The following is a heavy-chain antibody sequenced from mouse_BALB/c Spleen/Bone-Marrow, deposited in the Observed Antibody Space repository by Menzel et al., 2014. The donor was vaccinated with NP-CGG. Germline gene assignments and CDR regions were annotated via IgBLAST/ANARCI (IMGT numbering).Heavy chain of an antibody. D-gene: IGHD2-4*01. Sequence: QVQLQQSGAEVVKPGASVKLSCKTSGYTFTNYWIQWVKRRPGQGLGWIGEIFPGTDTSYYNEKFKDKATLTVDTSSSTAYIQLSNLTSEDSAVYFCSRNHDYDEGAWFTYWGQGTLVTVSA. CDR3: SRNHDYDEGAWFTY. CDR1: GYTFTNYW. CDR2: IFPGTDTS. J-gene: IGHJ3*01. V-gene: IGHV1S132*01.